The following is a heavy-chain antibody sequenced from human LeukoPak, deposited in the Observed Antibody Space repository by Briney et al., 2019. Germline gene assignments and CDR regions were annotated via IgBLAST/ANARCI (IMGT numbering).Heavy chain of an antibody. CDR1: GGSISSYY. V-gene: IGHV4-59*01. J-gene: IGHJ5*02. D-gene: IGHD2-2*01. CDR2: IYYSGST. Sequence: SETLSLTCTVSGGSISSYYWSWIRQPPGKGLEWIGYIYYSGSTNYNPSLKSRVTISVDTSKNQFSLKLSSVTAADTAVYYCACLIVVVPAAANWFDPWGQGTLVTVPS. CDR3: ACLIVVVPAAANWFDP.